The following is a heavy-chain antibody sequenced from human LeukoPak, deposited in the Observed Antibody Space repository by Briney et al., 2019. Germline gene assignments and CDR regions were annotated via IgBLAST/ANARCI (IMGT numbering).Heavy chain of an antibody. CDR3: AKYISNTWHADY. V-gene: IGHV3-23*01. CDR2: IRGSGGGT. Sequence: GGSLRLSCAASGFTFSSYAMSWVRQAPGKGLEWVSTIRGSGGGTYYADSVKGRFTISRDNSKNTLYLQMNSLRAEDTAVYYCAKYISNTWHADYWGQGTLVTVSS. J-gene: IGHJ4*02. CDR1: GFTFSSYA.